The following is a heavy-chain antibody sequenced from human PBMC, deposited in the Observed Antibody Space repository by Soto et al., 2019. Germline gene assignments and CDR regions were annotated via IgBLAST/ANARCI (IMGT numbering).Heavy chain of an antibody. J-gene: IGHJ5*02. V-gene: IGHV4-61*01. Sequence: PYQTRSRTCTVSGGCVSSSSYFWSWIRQPPVKGLEWIGYIYSSGSTIYNPSLKSRVTTSLDTSKNQFSLKLNSVTPADTAVYYCERDDNYFDPFGQRTMVTASS. CDR2: IYSSGST. CDR3: ERDDNYFDP. CDR1: GGCVSSSSYF.